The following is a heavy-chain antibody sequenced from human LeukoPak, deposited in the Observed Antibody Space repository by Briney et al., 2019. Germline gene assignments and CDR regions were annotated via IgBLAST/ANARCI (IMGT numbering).Heavy chain of an antibody. CDR2: ISWNSGSI. J-gene: IGHJ4*02. CDR1: GFTFDDYA. CDR3: AKDMGYDFWSDYFPVDSPGGAFDY. V-gene: IGHV3-9*01. Sequence: PGGSLRLSCAASGFTFDDYAMHWVRQAPGKGLEWVSGISWNSGSIGYADSVKGRFTISRDNAKNSLYLQMNSLRAEDTALYYCAKDMGYDFWSDYFPVDSPGGAFDYWGQGTLVTVSS. D-gene: IGHD3-3*01.